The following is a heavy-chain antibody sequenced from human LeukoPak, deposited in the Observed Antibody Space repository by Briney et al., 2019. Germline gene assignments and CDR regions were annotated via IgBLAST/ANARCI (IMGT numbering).Heavy chain of an antibody. CDR1: GGTFSSYA. J-gene: IGHJ3*02. Sequence: GASVKVSCKASGGTFSSYAISWVRQAPGQGLEWMGRIIPIFGTANYAQRFQGRVTITADKSTSTAYMELSSLRSEDTAVYYCARERLYYYDSSGTADDAFDIWGQGTMVTVPS. V-gene: IGHV1-69*06. CDR3: ARERLYYYDSSGTADDAFDI. CDR2: IIPIFGTA. D-gene: IGHD3-22*01.